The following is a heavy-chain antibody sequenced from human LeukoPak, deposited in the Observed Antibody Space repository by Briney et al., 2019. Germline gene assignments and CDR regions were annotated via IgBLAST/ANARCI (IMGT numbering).Heavy chain of an antibody. CDR2: INPSGSST. V-gene: IGHV1-46*01. J-gene: IGHJ5*02. D-gene: IGHD1-26*01. CDR3: ARDNSVGDTAWWFDP. CDR1: GYTFTSYY. Sequence: ASVKVSCKASGYTFTSYYMHWVRQAPGQGLEWMGIINPSGSSTSYAQKFQGRLSLTRDMSTSTDYMELSSLRSEDMAVYYCARDNSVGDTAWWFDPWGQGTLVTVSS.